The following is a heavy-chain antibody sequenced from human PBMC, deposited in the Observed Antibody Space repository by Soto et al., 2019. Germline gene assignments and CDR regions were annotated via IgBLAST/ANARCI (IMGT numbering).Heavy chain of an antibody. Sequence: PGGSLRLSCAASGFTFSSYWMSWVRQAPGKGLEWVANIKQDGSEKYYVDSVKGRFTISRDNAKNSLYLQMNSLRAEDTAVYYCAREEEGGLWFGELCTGTGGMDVWGQGTTVTVSS. J-gene: IGHJ6*02. D-gene: IGHD3-10*01. CDR3: AREEEGGLWFGELCTGTGGMDV. CDR2: IKQDGSEK. CDR1: GFTFSSYW. V-gene: IGHV3-7*01.